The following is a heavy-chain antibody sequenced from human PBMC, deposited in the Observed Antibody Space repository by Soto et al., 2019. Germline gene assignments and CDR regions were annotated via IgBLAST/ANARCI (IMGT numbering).Heavy chain of an antibody. D-gene: IGHD2-2*01. J-gene: IGHJ6*02. CDR3: ARGPAIVLVPAAMNYYDGMDV. V-gene: IGHV3-30*03. CDR1: GLTFSSYG. Sequence: QVQLVESGGGVVQPGRSLRLSCAASGLTFSSYGMHWVRQAPGKVLAGVSVISYDGSNKYYADSVNGRFTISRDNSKNTLYRQMTSLRAEDTAVYYCARGPAIVLVPAAMNYYDGMDVLGQGTTVTVSS. CDR2: ISYDGSNK.